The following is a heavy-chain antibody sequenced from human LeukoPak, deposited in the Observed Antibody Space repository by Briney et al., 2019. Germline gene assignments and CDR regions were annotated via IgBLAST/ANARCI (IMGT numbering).Heavy chain of an antibody. Sequence: KPSETLSLTCTVSGGSISSSSYYWGWIRQPPGKGLEWIGSIYYSGSTYYNPSLKSRVTISVDTSKNQFSLKLSSVTAADTAVYYCASMVRGAALDYWGQGTLVTVSS. V-gene: IGHV4-39*01. J-gene: IGHJ4*02. CDR1: GGSISSSSYY. CDR3: ASMVRGAALDY. D-gene: IGHD3-10*01. CDR2: IYYSGST.